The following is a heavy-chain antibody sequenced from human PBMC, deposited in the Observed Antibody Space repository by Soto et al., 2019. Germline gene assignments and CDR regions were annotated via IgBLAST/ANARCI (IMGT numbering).Heavy chain of an antibody. Sequence: PGGSLRLSCAVSGFMFSSYAMTWVRQAPGKGLEWVSSISGSGGSTYYSDSVRGRFTISRDNSKKMLYLEMNSLKGDDTAVYYCAKDGSWGDHYYFDNRGQGPLVTVSS. CDR3: AKDGSWGDHYYFDN. D-gene: IGHD2-21*02. J-gene: IGHJ4*02. V-gene: IGHV3-23*01. CDR2: ISGSGGST. CDR1: GFMFSSYA.